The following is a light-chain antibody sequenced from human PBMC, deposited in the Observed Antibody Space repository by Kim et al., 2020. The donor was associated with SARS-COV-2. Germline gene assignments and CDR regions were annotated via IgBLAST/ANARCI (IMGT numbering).Light chain of an antibody. Sequence: QSALTQPRSVSGSPGQSVTISCTGTSSDVGSYNYVSWYQQHPGKAPKLIIYDVTKRPSGVPDRFSGSKSGNTASLTISGLQAEGEADYYCCSYAGSVVFGGGTQLTVL. CDR2: DVT. J-gene: IGLJ2*01. CDR1: SSDVGSYNY. CDR3: CSYAGSVV. V-gene: IGLV2-11*01.